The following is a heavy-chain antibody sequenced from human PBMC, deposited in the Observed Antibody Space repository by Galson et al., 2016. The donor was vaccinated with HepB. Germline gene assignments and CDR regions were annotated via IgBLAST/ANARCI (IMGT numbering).Heavy chain of an antibody. CDR3: ARSGTYYICDF. CDR2: TYYRTEWRY. CDR1: GDSVSNNIDG. D-gene: IGHD3-22*01. J-gene: IGHJ4*02. V-gene: IGHV6-1*01. Sequence: CAISGDSVSNNIDGWNWIRQSPSRGLEWLGRTYYRTEWRYDYATSLLSRISINPDTSKNQFSLMLSSMTAADTAVYYCARSGTYYICDFWGQGTLVTVSS.